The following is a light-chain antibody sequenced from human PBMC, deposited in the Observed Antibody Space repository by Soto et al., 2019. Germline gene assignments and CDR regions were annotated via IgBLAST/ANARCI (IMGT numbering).Light chain of an antibody. CDR2: GAS. CDR1: QSVSSSY. CDR3: LQYYNSPWT. Sequence: EIVLTQSPGTPSLSPGERATLSCRASQSVSSSYLAWYQQKPGQAPRLLIYGASSRATGIPDRFSGSGSGTDFTLTISSLLAEDVAVYYCLQYYNSPWTFGQGNKVDIK. V-gene: IGKV3-20*01. J-gene: IGKJ1*01.